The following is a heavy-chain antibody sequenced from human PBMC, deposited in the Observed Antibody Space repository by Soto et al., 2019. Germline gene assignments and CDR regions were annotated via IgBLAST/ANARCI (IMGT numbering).Heavy chain of an antibody. V-gene: IGHV4-59*01. CDR3: ARASSWATSDY. Sequence: WETLSLTCTVSGGSISSYYWSWIRQPPGKGLEWIGYIYYSGSTNYNPSLKSRVTISVDTSKNQFSLKLSSVTAADTAVYYCARASSWATSDYWGQGTLVTVSS. D-gene: IGHD7-27*01. CDR2: IYYSGST. CDR1: GGSISSYY. J-gene: IGHJ4*02.